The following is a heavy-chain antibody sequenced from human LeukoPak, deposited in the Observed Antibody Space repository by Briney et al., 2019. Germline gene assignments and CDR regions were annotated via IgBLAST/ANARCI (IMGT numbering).Heavy chain of an antibody. D-gene: IGHD6-13*01. CDR1: GFTFSSYS. CDR3: AKRIAAAGKHHFDY. J-gene: IGHJ4*02. CDR2: ISSSSSTI. Sequence: GGSLRLSCAASGFTFSSYSMNWVRQAPGKGLEWVSYISSSSSTIYYADSVQGRFTISRDNAKNSLYLQMNSLRAEDTAVYYCAKRIAAAGKHHFDYWGQGNLVTVSS. V-gene: IGHV3-48*01.